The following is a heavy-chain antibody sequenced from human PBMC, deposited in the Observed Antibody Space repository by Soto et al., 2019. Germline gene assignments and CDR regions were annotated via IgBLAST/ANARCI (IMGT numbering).Heavy chain of an antibody. V-gene: IGHV1-46*03. CDR2: INPSGGST. CDR3: AREDSGQEFDY. CDR1: GYTFTSYY. D-gene: IGHD3-10*01. Sequence: QVQLVQSGAEVKKPGASVKVSCKASGYTFTSYYMHWVRQATGQGLEWMGIINPSGGSTSYAQKFQGRVTMTRDTSTSTVYMELSSLRSEDTAVYYCAREDSGQEFDYWGQGTLVTVSS. J-gene: IGHJ4*02.